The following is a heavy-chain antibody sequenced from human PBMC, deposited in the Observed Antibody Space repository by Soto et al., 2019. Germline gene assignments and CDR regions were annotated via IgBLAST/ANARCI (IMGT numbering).Heavy chain of an antibody. J-gene: IGHJ5*02. CDR2: IYYSGST. CDR3: ARDLLDGSGGNWFEP. V-gene: IGHV4-59*01. Sequence: SETLSLTCTVSGGSISSYYWSWIRQPPGKGLEWIGYIYYSGSTNYNPSLKSRVTISVDTSKNQFSLKLSSVTAADTAVYYCARDLLDGSGGNWFEPWGQGTLVT. CDR1: GGSISSYY. D-gene: IGHD3-10*01.